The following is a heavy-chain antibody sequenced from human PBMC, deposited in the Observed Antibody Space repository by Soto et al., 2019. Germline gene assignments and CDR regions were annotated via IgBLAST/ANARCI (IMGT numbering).Heavy chain of an antibody. Sequence: GGSLRLSCAASGFTFSSYAMSWVRQAPGKGLEWVSAISGSGGSTYYADSVKGRFTISRDNSKNTRYLQMNSLRAEDTAVYYCAKDVVKGVTTLAYWGQGTLVTVSS. V-gene: IGHV3-23*01. CDR3: AKDVVKGVTTLAY. J-gene: IGHJ4*02. D-gene: IGHD4-17*01. CDR1: GFTFSSYA. CDR2: ISGSGGST.